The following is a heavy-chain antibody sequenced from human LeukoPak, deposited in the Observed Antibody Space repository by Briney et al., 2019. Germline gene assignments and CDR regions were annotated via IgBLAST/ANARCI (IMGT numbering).Heavy chain of an antibody. CDR3: ARDPNLYSGTYDTY. D-gene: IGHD1-26*01. Sequence: GGSLRLSCVVSGVTFSSHWMSWVRQAPGKGLEWVANIKQDGSERYYVDSVKGRFTISRDNAKNSVFLQMNSLRAEDTAVYYCARDPNLYSGTYDTYWGQGTLVTVSS. CDR1: GVTFSSHW. CDR2: IKQDGSER. V-gene: IGHV3-7*03. J-gene: IGHJ4*02.